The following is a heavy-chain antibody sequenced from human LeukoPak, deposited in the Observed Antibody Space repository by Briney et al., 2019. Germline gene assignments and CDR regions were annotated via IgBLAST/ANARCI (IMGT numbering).Heavy chain of an antibody. CDR1: GFTFSIYW. J-gene: IGHJ4*02. CDR2: IKEDGSEK. D-gene: IGHD4-11*01. V-gene: IGHV3-7*01. CDR3: ARADSVDY. Sequence: GGSLRLSCAASGFTFSIYWMSWVRQAPGKGLGWVANIKEDGSEKYYVDSVKGRFTISRDNAKNSLYLQMNSLRAEDTAVYYCARADSVDYWGQGTLVTVSS.